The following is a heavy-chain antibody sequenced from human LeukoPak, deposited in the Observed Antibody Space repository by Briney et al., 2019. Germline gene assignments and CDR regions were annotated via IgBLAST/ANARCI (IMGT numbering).Heavy chain of an antibody. V-gene: IGHV3-21*01. D-gene: IGHD3-16*02. Sequence: GGSLRLSCAASGFTFSSYSMNWVRQAPGKGLEWVSPISSSSSYIYYADSVKGRFTISRDNAKNSLYLQMNSLRAEDTAVYYCAKPYVWGSYRPNYGMDVWGQGTTVTVSS. CDR1: GFTFSSYS. CDR2: ISSSSSYI. J-gene: IGHJ6*02. CDR3: AKPYVWGSYRPNYGMDV.